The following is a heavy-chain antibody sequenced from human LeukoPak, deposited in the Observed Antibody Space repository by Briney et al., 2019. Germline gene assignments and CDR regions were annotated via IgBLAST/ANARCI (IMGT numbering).Heavy chain of an antibody. CDR2: IYYSGST. CDR3: ARLGYCSSASCGPLDY. D-gene: IGHD2-2*01. CDR1: GGSISSSGYY. J-gene: IGHJ4*02. V-gene: IGHV4-39*02. Sequence: SETLSLTCTVSGGSISSSGYYWGWIRQPPGKGLEWIGNIYYSGSTYYNPSLKSRVTISVDTSKNHFSLELNSVTAADTALYYCARLGYCSSASCGPLDYWGQGTLVTVSS.